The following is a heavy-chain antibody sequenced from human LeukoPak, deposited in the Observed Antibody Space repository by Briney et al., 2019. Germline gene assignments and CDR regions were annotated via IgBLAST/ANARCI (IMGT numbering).Heavy chain of an antibody. CDR3: ATDPGYCSGGSCYFPEPPDY. D-gene: IGHD2-15*01. Sequence: ASVKVSCKVSGYTLTELSMHWVRQAPGKGLEWMGGFDPEDGETIYAQKFQGRVTMTEDTSTDTAYMELSSMRSEDTAVYYCATDPGYCSGGSCYFPEPPDYWGQGTLVTVSS. V-gene: IGHV1-24*01. CDR1: GYTLTELS. CDR2: FDPEDGET. J-gene: IGHJ4*02.